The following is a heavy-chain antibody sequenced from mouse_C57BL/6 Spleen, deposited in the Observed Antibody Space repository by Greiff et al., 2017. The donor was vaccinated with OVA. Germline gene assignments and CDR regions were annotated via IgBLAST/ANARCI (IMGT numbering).Heavy chain of an antibody. CDR1: GFTFSDYG. J-gene: IGHJ4*01. Sequence: EVKLVESGGGLVKPGGSLKLSCAASGFTFSDYGMHWVRQAPEKGLEWVAYISSGSSTIYYADTVKGRFTISRDNAKNTLFLQMTSLRSEDTAMYYCARERYDYGWGLYAMDYWGQGTSVTVSS. V-gene: IGHV5-17*01. CDR2: ISSGSSTI. D-gene: IGHD2-4*01. CDR3: ARERYDYGWGLYAMDY.